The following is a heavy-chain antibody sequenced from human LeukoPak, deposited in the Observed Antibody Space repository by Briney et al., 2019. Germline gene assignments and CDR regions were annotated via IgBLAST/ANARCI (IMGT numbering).Heavy chain of an antibody. Sequence: GGSLRLSCAASGFTSSDYYMSWIRQAPGKGLEWVSYISSSGSTIYYADSVKGRFTISRDNAKNSLYLQMNSLRVEDTAVYYCARDVVPATINQYYYYYMDVWGKGTTVTVSS. V-gene: IGHV3-11*04. CDR2: ISSSGSTI. CDR3: ARDVVPATINQYYYYYMDV. CDR1: GFTSSDYY. J-gene: IGHJ6*03. D-gene: IGHD2-2*02.